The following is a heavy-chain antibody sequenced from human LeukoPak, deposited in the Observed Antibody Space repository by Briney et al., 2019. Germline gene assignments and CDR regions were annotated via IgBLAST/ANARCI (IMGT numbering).Heavy chain of an antibody. V-gene: IGHV3-48*03. CDR3: ARGGDYCSSTSCQETGKTFDY. D-gene: IGHD2-2*01. J-gene: IGHJ4*02. Sequence: GGSLRLSCAASGFTFSSYEMNWVRQAPGKGLEWVSYISSSGSTIYYADSVKGRFTISRDNAKNSLYLQMNSLRAEDTAVYYCARGGDYCSSTSCQETGKTFDYWGQGTLVTVSS. CDR1: GFTFSSYE. CDR2: ISSSGSTI.